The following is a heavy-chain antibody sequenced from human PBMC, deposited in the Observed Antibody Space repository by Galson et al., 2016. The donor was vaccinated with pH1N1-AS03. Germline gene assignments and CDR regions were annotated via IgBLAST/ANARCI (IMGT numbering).Heavy chain of an antibody. J-gene: IGHJ3*01. CDR3: ARFAWATSGDDASDV. CDR2: IKQDATEK. V-gene: IGHV3-7*01. Sequence: SLRLSCAASGFTSSTYWMSWVRQAPGKGLEWVANIKQDATEKYYVDSVKGRFTISRDNAKKSLYLQMDSLRLEDTASYYCARFAWATSGDDASDVWGQGTVVTVSS. D-gene: IGHD3-10*01. CDR1: GFTSSTYW.